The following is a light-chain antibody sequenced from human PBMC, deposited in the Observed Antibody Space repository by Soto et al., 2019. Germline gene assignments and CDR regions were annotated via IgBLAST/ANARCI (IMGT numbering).Light chain of an antibody. V-gene: IGKV1-6*01. CDR1: QAIRTE. Sequence: AIQMTQSPSSLSASVGDRVIITCRASQAIRTELGWYQQRPGKAPKLLIYGTSNLQSGVPSRFSCSGSGTDFTLTINGLQPEDFATYYCLQDYSYPRTFGQGTKVDVK. CDR2: GTS. J-gene: IGKJ1*01. CDR3: LQDYSYPRT.